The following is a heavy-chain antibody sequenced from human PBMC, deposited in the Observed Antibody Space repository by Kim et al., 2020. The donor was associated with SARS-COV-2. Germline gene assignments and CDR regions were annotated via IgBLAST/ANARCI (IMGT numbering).Heavy chain of an antibody. V-gene: IGHV4-30-2*04. J-gene: IGHJ4*02. Sequence: NPSLKSRVTISVDTSKNQFSLRLSAGTAADTAVYYCARVRVVVILGHFGYWGQGTLVTVSS. D-gene: IGHD3-22*01. CDR3: ARVRVVVILGHFGY.